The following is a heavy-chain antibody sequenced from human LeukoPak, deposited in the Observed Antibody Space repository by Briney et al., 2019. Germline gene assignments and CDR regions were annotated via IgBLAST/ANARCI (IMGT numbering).Heavy chain of an antibody. CDR2: ISAYNGNT. D-gene: IGHD3-22*01. Sequence: ASVKVSCKASGYTFTSYGISWVRQAPGQGLEWMGWISAYNGNTNYAQKLQGRVTMTTDTSTSTAYMELRSLRSDDTAAYYCAREVSEGEYYYDSSGSARAFFDYWGQGALVTVSS. V-gene: IGHV1-18*01. CDR3: AREVSEGEYYYDSSGSARAFFDY. J-gene: IGHJ4*02. CDR1: GYTFTSYG.